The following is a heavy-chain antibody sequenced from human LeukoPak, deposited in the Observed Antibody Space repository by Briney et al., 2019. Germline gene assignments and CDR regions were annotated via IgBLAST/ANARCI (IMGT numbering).Heavy chain of an antibody. D-gene: IGHD4-17*01. V-gene: IGHV3-21*01. CDR2: ISSSSSYI. CDR1: GGSFSGYY. Sequence: ETLSLTCAVYGGSFSGYYWSWIRQPPGKGLEWVSSISSSSSYIYYADSVKGRFTISRDNAKNSLYLQMNSLRAEDTAEYYCARDGGPVTTTDYYYYMDVWGKGTTVTVSS. CDR3: ARDGGPVTTTDYYYYMDV. J-gene: IGHJ6*03.